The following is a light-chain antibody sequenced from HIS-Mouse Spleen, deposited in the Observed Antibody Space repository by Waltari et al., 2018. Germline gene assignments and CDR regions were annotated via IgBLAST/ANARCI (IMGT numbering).Light chain of an antibody. J-gene: IGLJ3*02. CDR1: SSDVGSYNL. V-gene: IGLV2-23*01. Sequence: QSALTQPASVSGSPGQSITIPCTGTSSDVGSYNLVSWYQQHPGKAPKLRIYEGSKRPSGVSNRFAGSKSGNTASLTISGLQAEDEADYYCCSYAGSSTWVFGGGTKLTVL. CDR3: CSYAGSSTWV. CDR2: EGS.